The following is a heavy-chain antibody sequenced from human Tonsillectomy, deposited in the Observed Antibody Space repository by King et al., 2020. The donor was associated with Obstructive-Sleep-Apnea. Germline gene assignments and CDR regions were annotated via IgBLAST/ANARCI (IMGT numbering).Heavy chain of an antibody. Sequence: VQLVESGGGLVQPGGSLRLSCAASGFTFSSYAMSWVRQAPGKGLEWVSAICGSGDTQHYADSVKGRFTISIDNSKNTLYLQMNSLRAEDTAIYYCAKVGSGYYGSGSYSDWFDPWGQGILVTVSS. CDR3: AKVGSGYYGSGSYSDWFDP. CDR1: GFTFSSYA. V-gene: IGHV3-23*04. J-gene: IGHJ5*02. CDR2: ICGSGDTQ. D-gene: IGHD3-10*01.